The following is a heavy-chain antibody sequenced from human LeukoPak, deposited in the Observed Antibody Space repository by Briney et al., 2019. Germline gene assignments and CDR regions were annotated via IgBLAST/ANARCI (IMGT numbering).Heavy chain of an antibody. V-gene: IGHV1-2*02. D-gene: IGHD3-10*01. CDR3: ARDLEVRGVLYYFDY. CDR1: GYTFTGYY. J-gene: IGHJ4*02. Sequence: ASVKVSYKASGYTFTGYYMHWVRQAPGQGLEWMGWINPNSGGTNYAQKFQGRVTMTRDTSISTAYMELSRLRSDDTAVYYCARDLEVRGVLYYFDYWGQGTLVTVSS. CDR2: INPNSGGT.